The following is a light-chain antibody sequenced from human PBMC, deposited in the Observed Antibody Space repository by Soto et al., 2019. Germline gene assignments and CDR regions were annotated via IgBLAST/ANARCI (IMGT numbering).Light chain of an antibody. Sequence: EIVLTQSPATLSLSPGERATLSCRASQSVSSSYLAWYQQKPGQAPRLLIYGASSRATGIPDRFSGSGSGTDFTLTISRLEPEDFAIYYCHQRQSWPRTFGQGTKVDI. CDR1: QSVSSSY. J-gene: IGKJ1*01. CDR3: HQRQSWPRT. V-gene: IGKV3D-20*02. CDR2: GAS.